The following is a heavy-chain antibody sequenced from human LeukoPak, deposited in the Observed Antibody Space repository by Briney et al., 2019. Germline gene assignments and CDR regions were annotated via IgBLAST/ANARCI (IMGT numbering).Heavy chain of an antibody. Sequence: GGSLRLSCAGSGFTFGGFGMHWFRQTPGKGLEWVAVIAYDGSRAFYADSVKGRFTISRDNSKNTMSVQMDDLRAEDTAVYYCTRYNNDHFDYWGQGTLVTVSS. J-gene: IGHJ4*02. CDR3: TRYNNDHFDY. V-gene: IGHV3-33*01. D-gene: IGHD1-14*01. CDR1: GFTFGGFG. CDR2: IAYDGSRA.